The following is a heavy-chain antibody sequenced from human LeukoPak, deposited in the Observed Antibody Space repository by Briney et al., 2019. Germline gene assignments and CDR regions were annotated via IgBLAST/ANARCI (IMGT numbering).Heavy chain of an antibody. V-gene: IGHV5-51*01. CDR1: GYSFTSYW. D-gene: IGHD3-10*01. Sequence: ESLKISCKGSGYSFTSYWIGWVRQMPGKGLEWMGIIYPGDSDTRYSPSFQGQVTISADKSISTAYLQWSSLKASDTAMYYCARTNYYGSGSHTPYYYDMDVWGQGTTVTVSS. CDR3: ARTNYYGSGSHTPYYYDMDV. CDR2: IYPGDSDT. J-gene: IGHJ6*02.